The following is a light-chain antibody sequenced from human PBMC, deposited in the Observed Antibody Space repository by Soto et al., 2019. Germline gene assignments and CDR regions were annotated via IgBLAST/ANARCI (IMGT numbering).Light chain of an antibody. V-gene: IGKV3-11*01. J-gene: IGKJ2*01. CDR3: QQRGNWPPYT. CDR1: QSVGSY. CDR2: DAS. Sequence: EIVLTQSPATLSLSPGERATLSCRASQSVGSYLGWYQQRPGQAPRLLIYDASNRATGIPARFSGSGSGTDFTLSISSLEPEDFAVYYCQQRGNWPPYTFGQGTRLEIK.